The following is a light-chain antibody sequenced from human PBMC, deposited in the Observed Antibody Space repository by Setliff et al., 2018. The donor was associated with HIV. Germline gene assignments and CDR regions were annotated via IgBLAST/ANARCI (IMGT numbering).Light chain of an antibody. Sequence: QSVLTQPASVSGSPGQSITISCTGTWSDVGGYNYVSWYQQHPGKAPKLMIYEVSNRPSGVSNRFSGSKSGNTASLTISGLQAEDEADYFCSSYTSSSTRVFGTGTKVTVL. V-gene: IGLV2-14*01. CDR1: WSDVGGYNY. CDR2: EVS. CDR3: SSYTSSSTRV. J-gene: IGLJ1*01.